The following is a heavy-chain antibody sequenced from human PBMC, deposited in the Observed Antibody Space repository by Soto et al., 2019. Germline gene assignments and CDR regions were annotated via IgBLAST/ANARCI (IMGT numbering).Heavy chain of an antibody. V-gene: IGHV4-30-2*01. CDR1: GGSISSGGYS. CDR2: IYHSGST. D-gene: IGHD3-22*01. Sequence: SETLSLTCAVSGGSISSGGYSWSWIRQPPGKGLEWIGYIYHSGSTYYNPSLKSRVTISVDRSKNQFSLKLSSVTAADTAVYYCARVGLGRSYYYDSSGYDDAFDIWGQGTMVTVSS. J-gene: IGHJ3*02. CDR3: ARVGLGRSYYYDSSGYDDAFDI.